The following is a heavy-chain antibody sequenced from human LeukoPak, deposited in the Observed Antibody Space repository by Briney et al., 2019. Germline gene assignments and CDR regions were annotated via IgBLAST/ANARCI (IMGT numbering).Heavy chain of an antibody. CDR1: GFTFSSYA. J-gene: IGHJ4*02. CDR3: AKRKGIDYYDSSGYFDY. Sequence: GGSLRLSCAASGFTFSSYAMSWVRQAPGKGLEWVSAISGSGGSTYYADSVKGRFTISRDNSKNTLYLQMNSLRAEDTAVHYCAKRKGIDYYDSSGYFDYWGQGTLVTVSS. D-gene: IGHD3-22*01. CDR2: ISGSGGST. V-gene: IGHV3-23*01.